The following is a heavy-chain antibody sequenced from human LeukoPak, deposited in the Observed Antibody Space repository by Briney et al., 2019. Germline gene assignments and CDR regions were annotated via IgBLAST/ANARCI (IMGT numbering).Heavy chain of an antibody. D-gene: IGHD6-13*01. Sequence: PGGSLRLSCAASGFTFSSYAMSWVRQAPGKGLEWVSAISGSGGSTYYADSVKGRFTISRVNSKNTLYLQMNSLRAEDTAVYYCAKEVYSSSWYGIDYWGQGTLVTVSS. J-gene: IGHJ4*02. CDR3: AKEVYSSSWYGIDY. CDR1: GFTFSSYA. CDR2: ISGSGGST. V-gene: IGHV3-23*01.